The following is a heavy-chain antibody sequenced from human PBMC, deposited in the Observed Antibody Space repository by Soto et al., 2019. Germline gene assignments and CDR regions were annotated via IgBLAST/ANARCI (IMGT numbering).Heavy chain of an antibody. D-gene: IGHD6-19*01. CDR1: GFTFSSYG. J-gene: IGHJ5*02. CDR3: ARDLITSIAVAGTIWFDP. CDR2: IWYDGSNK. Sequence: QVQLVESGGGVVQPGRSLRLSCAASGFTFSSYGMHWVRQAPGKGLEWVAVIWYDGSNKYYADSVKGRFTISRDNSKNTLYLQMNSLRAEDRAVYYCARDLITSIAVAGTIWFDPWGQGTLVTVSS. V-gene: IGHV3-33*01.